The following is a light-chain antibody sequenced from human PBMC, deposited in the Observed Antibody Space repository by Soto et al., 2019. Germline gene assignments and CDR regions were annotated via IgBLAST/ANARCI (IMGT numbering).Light chain of an antibody. V-gene: IGKV3-11*01. J-gene: IGKJ5*01. CDR3: QQYGFSPRT. CDR2: EAS. Sequence: EIGLTQSAANLCLSPGERANLXCRASQSASSDLVWYQQKPGKAPRLLIYEASNRAPGIPARFSGSGSGTDFTRTISSLEPEDFAIFYGQQYGFSPRTFGQGTRLEIK. CDR1: QSASSD.